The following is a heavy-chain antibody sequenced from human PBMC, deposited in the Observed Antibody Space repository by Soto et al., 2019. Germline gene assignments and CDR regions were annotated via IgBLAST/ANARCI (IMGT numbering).Heavy chain of an antibody. CDR3: ARLGSDDYIWGSYRLTVGYYYYMDV. CDR2: MNPNSGNT. V-gene: IGHV1-8*01. CDR1: GYTFTSYD. Sequence: GASVKVSCKASGYTFTSYDINWVRQATGQGLEWMGWMNPNSGNTGYAQKFQGRVTMTRNTSISTAYMELSSLRSEDTAVYYCARLGSDDYIWGSYRLTVGYYYYMDVWGKGTTVTVSS. J-gene: IGHJ6*03. D-gene: IGHD3-16*02.